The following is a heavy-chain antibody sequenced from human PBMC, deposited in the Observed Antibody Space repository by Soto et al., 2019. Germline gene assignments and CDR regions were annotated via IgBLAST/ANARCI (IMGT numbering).Heavy chain of an antibody. CDR1: GASISSGGYS. CDR3: ARRLDP. Sequence: QVQLQESGPGLVKPSQTLSLTCTVSGASISSGGYSWSWIRQHPGKGLEWIGYIYYSGSTYYNPSLNSRVTISVDTSKNQFSLKLTSVTAADTAVYYCARRLDPWGQGTLVTVSS. CDR2: IYYSGST. V-gene: IGHV4-31*03. J-gene: IGHJ5*02.